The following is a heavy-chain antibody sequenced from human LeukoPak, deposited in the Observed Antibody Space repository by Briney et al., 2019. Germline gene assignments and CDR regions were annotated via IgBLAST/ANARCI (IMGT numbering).Heavy chain of an antibody. Sequence: GGSLRLSCAASGFTFSSYSMNWVRQAPGKGLEWVSSISSSSSYIYYADSVKGRFTISRDNAKNSLYLQMNSLRAEDTAVYYCAREESSSSGYYFDYWGQGSLVTVSS. J-gene: IGHJ4*02. D-gene: IGHD6-6*01. V-gene: IGHV3-21*01. CDR2: ISSSSSYI. CDR1: GFTFSSYS. CDR3: AREESSSSGYYFDY.